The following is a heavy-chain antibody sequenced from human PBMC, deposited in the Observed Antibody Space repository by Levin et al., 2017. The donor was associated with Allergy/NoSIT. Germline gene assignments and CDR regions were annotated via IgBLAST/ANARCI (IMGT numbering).Heavy chain of an antibody. V-gene: IGHV1-46*03. CDR1: GYIFTDYY. Sequence: ASVKVSCKTSGYIFTDYYIHWMRQAPGRGLEWMGLIAPNGPITNYAQTFQGRLTLTRDTSTSTVYMELSRLGSEDSAFYYCVREKVGGFFDYWGQGSLVTVSS. D-gene: IGHD4-23*01. J-gene: IGHJ4*02. CDR2: IAPNGPIT. CDR3: VREKVGGFFDY.